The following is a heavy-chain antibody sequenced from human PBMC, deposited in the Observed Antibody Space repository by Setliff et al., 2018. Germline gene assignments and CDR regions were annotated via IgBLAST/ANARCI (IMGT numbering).Heavy chain of an antibody. Sequence: SETLSLTCTVSGGSISSGTFYWTWLRQPAGKGLEWIGHTYSSGNINYNPSLVSRVTISIDTSKSQFSLRLSSVTAADTAVYYCARQRRIWNDLDYFDYWGQGTLVTVYS. CDR2: TYSSGNI. CDR1: GGSISSGTFY. V-gene: IGHV4-61*09. J-gene: IGHJ4*02. CDR3: ARQRRIWNDLDYFDY. D-gene: IGHD1-1*01.